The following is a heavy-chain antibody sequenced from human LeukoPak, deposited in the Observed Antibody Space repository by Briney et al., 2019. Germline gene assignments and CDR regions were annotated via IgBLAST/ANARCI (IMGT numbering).Heavy chain of an antibody. CDR3: AKDNWNDVVFDY. CDR2: ISGSGGST. CDR1: GFTFSSYA. Sequence: GGSLRLSCAASGFTFSSYAMSWVRQAPGKGLEWVSAISGSGGSTYYADSVKGRFTISRDNSKNTLYLQMSSLRAEDTAVYYCAKDNWNDVVFDYWGQGTLVTVSS. V-gene: IGHV3-23*01. D-gene: IGHD1-20*01. J-gene: IGHJ4*02.